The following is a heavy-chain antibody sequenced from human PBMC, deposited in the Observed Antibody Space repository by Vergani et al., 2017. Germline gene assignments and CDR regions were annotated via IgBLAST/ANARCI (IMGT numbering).Heavy chain of an antibody. D-gene: IGHD6-13*01. V-gene: IGHV4-34*01. CDR2: INHSGST. CDR1: GGSFSGYY. CDR3: ARGHSSSWYDYFDY. Sequence: QVQLQQWGAGLLKPSETLSLTCAVYGGSFSGYYWSWIRQPPGKGLEWIGEINHSGSTNYNPSLKSRVTISVDTSKNQFSLKLSSVTAADTAVYYCARGHSSSWYDYFDYWGQGTLVTVSS. J-gene: IGHJ4*02.